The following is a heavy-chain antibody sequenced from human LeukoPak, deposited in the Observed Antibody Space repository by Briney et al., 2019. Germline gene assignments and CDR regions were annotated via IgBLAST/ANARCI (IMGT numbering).Heavy chain of an antibody. V-gene: IGHV4-4*02. CDR1: GGSMTSTNW. J-gene: IGHJ4*02. CDR3: SRENGAFSPFGY. Sequence: SGTLSLTCGVSGGSMTSTNWWSWVRQPPEQGLEWIGEVSLSGLTNYNPSLSSRVIMALDTSKNHLSLNLTSVTAADTAVYYCSRENGAFSPFGYWGQGTLVTVPS. CDR2: VSLSGLT. D-gene: IGHD2-8*01.